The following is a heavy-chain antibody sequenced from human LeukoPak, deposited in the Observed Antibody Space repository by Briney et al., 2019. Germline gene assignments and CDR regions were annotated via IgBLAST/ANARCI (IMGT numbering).Heavy chain of an antibody. D-gene: IGHD6-13*01. CDR1: GFTFSSYA. CDR2: ISGSGGST. J-gene: IGHJ1*01. V-gene: IGHV3-23*01. CDR3: AKDRAQSSSWYSKYFQH. Sequence: PGGSLRLSCVASGFTFSSYAMSWVRQAPGKGLEWVSAISGSGGSTYYADSVKGRFTISRDNSKNTLYLQMNSLRAEDTAVYYCAKDRAQSSSWYSKYFQHWGQGTLVTVSS.